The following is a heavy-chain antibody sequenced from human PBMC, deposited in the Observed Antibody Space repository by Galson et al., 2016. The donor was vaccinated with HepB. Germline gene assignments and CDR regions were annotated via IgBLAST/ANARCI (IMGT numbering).Heavy chain of an antibody. CDR3: ARDADDDPSPYFDS. Sequence: SETLSLTCTLSGGSISRYFWNWIRQPPGKGLEWIGYIYYSGSTNYNPSLKSRVTISVDTSRNQFSLRLSSVTAADTAVYYCARDADDDPSPYFDSWGQGSLVTVSS. CDR2: IYYSGST. V-gene: IGHV4-59*01. J-gene: IGHJ4*02. D-gene: IGHD3-3*01. CDR1: GGSISRYF.